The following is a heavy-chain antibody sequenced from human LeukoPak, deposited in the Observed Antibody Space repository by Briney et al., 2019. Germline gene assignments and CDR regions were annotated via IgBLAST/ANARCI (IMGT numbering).Heavy chain of an antibody. D-gene: IGHD6-19*01. CDR3: ARHLQWRVRDAFDL. CDR1: STTISGYY. J-gene: IGHJ3*01. V-gene: IGHV4-59*08. Sequence: PSETLSLTCTVSSTTISGYYWSWIRQTPGKGLEWIGYIYYSGSTSTHHNPSLTSRVIISVDTSENKISLQLSSVTAADTALYYCARHLQWRVRDAFDLWGQGTRVTVSS. CDR2: IYYSGST.